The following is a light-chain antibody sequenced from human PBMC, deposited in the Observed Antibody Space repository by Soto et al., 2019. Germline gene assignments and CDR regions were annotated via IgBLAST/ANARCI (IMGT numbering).Light chain of an antibody. CDR2: GGS. V-gene: IGKV3-20*01. Sequence: IVMTQSPATLSLSPGERATLSCRASQSVSSNFLAWYQQRPGQAPRLLIYGGSSRAPGIPDRFSGGGSGTDFTLIISRLEPEDFAVYYCQQYTGSPWTFGQGTKVEIK. J-gene: IGKJ1*01. CDR1: QSVSSNF. CDR3: QQYTGSPWT.